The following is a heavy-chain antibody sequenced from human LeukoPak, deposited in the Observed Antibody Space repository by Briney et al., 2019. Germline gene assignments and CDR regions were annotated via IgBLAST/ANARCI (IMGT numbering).Heavy chain of an antibody. D-gene: IGHD2-2*02. V-gene: IGHV4-34*01. CDR1: GGSFSGYY. CDR2: INHSGST. J-gene: IGHJ3*02. CDR3: ARVFIVVVPAAIPGYSSSWRNDAFDI. Sequence: SETLSLTCAVYGGSFSGYYWSWIRQPPGKGPEWIGEINHSGSTNYNPSLKSRVTISVDTSKNQFSLKLSSVTAADTAVYYCARVFIVVVPAAIPGYSSSWRNDAFDIWGQGTIVTVSS.